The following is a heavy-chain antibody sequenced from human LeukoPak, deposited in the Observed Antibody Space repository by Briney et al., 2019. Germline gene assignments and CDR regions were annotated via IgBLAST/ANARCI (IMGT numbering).Heavy chain of an antibody. J-gene: IGHJ5*02. CDR3: ARSVLWFGELSNNWFDP. D-gene: IGHD3-10*01. CDR2: IYYSGSA. CDR1: GGSISSYY. Sequence: SETLSLTCTVSGGSISSYYWSWIRQPPGKGLEWIGYIYYSGSASYNPSLKSRVTISVDTSKNQFSLNLRSVTAADTAVYYCARSVLWFGELSNNWFDPWGQGTLVTVSS. V-gene: IGHV4-59*12.